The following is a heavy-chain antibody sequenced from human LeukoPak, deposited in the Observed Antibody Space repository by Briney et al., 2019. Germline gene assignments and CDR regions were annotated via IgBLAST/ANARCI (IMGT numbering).Heavy chain of an antibody. J-gene: IGHJ6*03. CDR3: AKDGDCSGGSCYYYYYYYMDV. V-gene: IGHV3-23*01. D-gene: IGHD2-15*01. CDR1: GFTFSSYA. Sequence: GGSLRLSCAASGFTFSSYAMSWVRQAPGKGLEWVSAISGSGGSTYYADSVKGRFTISRDNSKNTLYLQMNSLRAEDTALYYCAKDGDCSGGSCYYYYYYYMDVWGKGTTVTVSS. CDR2: ISGSGGST.